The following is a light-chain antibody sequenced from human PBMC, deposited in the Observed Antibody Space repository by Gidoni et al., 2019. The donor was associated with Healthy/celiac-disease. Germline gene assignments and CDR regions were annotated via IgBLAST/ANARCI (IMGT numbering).Light chain of an antibody. V-gene: IGKV3-15*01. CDR2: GAS. J-gene: IGKJ2*01. CDR3: QQYNNWHPYT. CDR1: QSVSSN. Sequence: EIVMTPSPATLSVSPGERATLSSRASQSVSSNLAWYQQKPGQAPRLLIYGASTRATGIPARFSGSGSGTEFTLTISSLQSEDFAVYYCQQYNNWHPYTFGQGTKLEIK.